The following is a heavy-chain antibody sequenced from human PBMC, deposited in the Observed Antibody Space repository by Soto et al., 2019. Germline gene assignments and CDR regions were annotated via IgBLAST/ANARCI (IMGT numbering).Heavy chain of an antibody. CDR3: ATDRTYYDFWSGHFRH. CDR1: GDTFSTYG. V-gene: IGHV1-18*04. Sequence: GASVKVSCKASGDTFSTYGMSWVRQAPGHGLEWMGWITTHNDKTHYAEKFQGRITMTTDTSTSTTYMELRSLRSDDTAVYYCATDRTYYDFWSGHFRHWGQGTLVTVSS. CDR2: ITTHNDKT. D-gene: IGHD3-3*01. J-gene: IGHJ1*01.